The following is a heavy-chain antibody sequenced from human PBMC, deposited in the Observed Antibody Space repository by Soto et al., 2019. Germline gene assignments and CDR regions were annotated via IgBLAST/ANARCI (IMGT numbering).Heavy chain of an antibody. CDR3: AKLTASGNSGWYPP. Sequence: GSLRLSCAASGFTFSNYAMSWVRQAPGKGLDWVSVISGSGGSTYYADSVKGRFTISRDNSKNTQYLQMNSPRAEDTAVYYCAKLTASGNSGWYPPWGQGTLVTVSS. CDR2: ISGSGGST. CDR1: GFTFSNYA. V-gene: IGHV3-23*01. D-gene: IGHD6-19*01. J-gene: IGHJ5*02.